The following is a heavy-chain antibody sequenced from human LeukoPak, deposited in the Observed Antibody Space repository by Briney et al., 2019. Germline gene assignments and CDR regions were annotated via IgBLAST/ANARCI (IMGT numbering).Heavy chain of an antibody. CDR2: IRYDGSNK. J-gene: IGHJ5*02. CDR3: AREDSGYYDILTGYYRGWFDP. CDR1: GFTFSSYG. V-gene: IGHV3-30*02. Sequence: PGGSLRLSCAASGFTFSSYGMHWVRQAPGKGLEWVAFIRYDGSNKYYADSVKGRFTISRDNAKNSLYLQMNSLRAEDTAVYYCAREDSGYYDILTGYYRGWFDPWGQGTLVTVSS. D-gene: IGHD3-9*01.